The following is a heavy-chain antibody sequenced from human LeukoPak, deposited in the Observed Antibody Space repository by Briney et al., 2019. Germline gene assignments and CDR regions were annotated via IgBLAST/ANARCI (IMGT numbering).Heavy chain of an antibody. Sequence: ASVKVSCKASGYTFTNYYLHWVRQAPGQGLEWMGIINPSGGSTSYAQKFQGRVTMTRDTSTSTVYMELSSLRSEDTAVYYCARDYRRDCSGGSCYEIYYYYYYGMDVWGQGTTVTVSS. CDR2: INPSGGST. J-gene: IGHJ6*02. CDR1: GYTFTNYY. D-gene: IGHD2-15*01. CDR3: ARDYRRDCSGGSCYEIYYYYYYGMDV. V-gene: IGHV1-46*01.